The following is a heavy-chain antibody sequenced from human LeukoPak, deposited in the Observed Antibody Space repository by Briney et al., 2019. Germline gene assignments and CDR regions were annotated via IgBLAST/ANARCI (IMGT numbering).Heavy chain of an antibody. D-gene: IGHD3-10*01. Sequence: HSGGSLRLSCTVSGFTVSSNSMSWVRQAPGKGLEWVSFNSDNTHYSDSVRGRFTISRDNSKNTLYLQMNSLRAEDTAVYYCARDTMVLWGQGTLVTVSS. CDR1: GFTVSSNS. CDR3: ARDTMVL. J-gene: IGHJ4*02. V-gene: IGHV3-53*01. CDR2: NSDNT.